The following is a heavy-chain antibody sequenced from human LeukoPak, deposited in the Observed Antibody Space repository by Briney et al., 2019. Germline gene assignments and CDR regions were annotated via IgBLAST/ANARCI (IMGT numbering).Heavy chain of an antibody. J-gene: IGHJ5*02. CDR3: ARDLGCSGGSCYPNWFDP. Sequence: TGGSLRLSCAASGFTFSNYAMSWVRQAPGKGLEWVSAINDSGGSTYYADSVKGRFTISRDNSKNTLYLQMNSLRAEDTAVYYCARDLGCSGGSCYPNWFDPWGQGTLVTVSS. CDR1: GFTFSNYA. D-gene: IGHD2-15*01. V-gene: IGHV3-23*01. CDR2: INDSGGST.